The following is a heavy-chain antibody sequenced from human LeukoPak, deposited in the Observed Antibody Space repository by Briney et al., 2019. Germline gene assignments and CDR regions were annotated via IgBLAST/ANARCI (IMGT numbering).Heavy chain of an antibody. CDR2: VSYDGSND. J-gene: IGHJ1*01. Sequence: GGSLRLSCVASGFTFSSYGMHWVRQAPGKGLEWVALVSYDGSNDYYADSVKGRFTISRDNSKNTLYLQMNSLRAEDTAVYYCAKGTYYYDSSGYSTQEYFQHWGQGTLVTVSS. CDR3: AKGTYYYDSSGYSTQEYFQH. V-gene: IGHV3-30*18. D-gene: IGHD3-22*01. CDR1: GFTFSSYG.